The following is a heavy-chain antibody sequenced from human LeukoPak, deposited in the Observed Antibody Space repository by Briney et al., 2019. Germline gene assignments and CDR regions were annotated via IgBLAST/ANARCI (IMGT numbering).Heavy chain of an antibody. CDR1: GFTFSSYA. CDR3: AKDREWLVAFEN. J-gene: IGHJ3*02. CDR2: VTASGGST. D-gene: IGHD6-19*01. Sequence: GGSLRLSCVAPGFTFSSYAMSWVRQAPGKGLEWVSGVTASGGSTPYADSVKGRFTISRDTSKNTLYLQMNSLRAEDTAVYYCAKDREWLVAFENWGPGTMVTVSS. V-gene: IGHV3-23*01.